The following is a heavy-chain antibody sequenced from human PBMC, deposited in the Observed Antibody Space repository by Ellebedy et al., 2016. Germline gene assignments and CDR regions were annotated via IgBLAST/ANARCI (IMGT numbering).Heavy chain of an antibody. Sequence: GGSLRLSCAASGFTFTSYWMSWVRQAPGKGLQWVANIKQDGSEKYYVDSVKGRFTISRDNAENSLYLQMNSLRAEDAAVYYCARFSGSRNTIDYWGQGTLVTVSS. CDR2: IKQDGSEK. J-gene: IGHJ4*02. V-gene: IGHV3-7*01. CDR1: GFTFTSYW. D-gene: IGHD1-26*01. CDR3: ARFSGSRNTIDY.